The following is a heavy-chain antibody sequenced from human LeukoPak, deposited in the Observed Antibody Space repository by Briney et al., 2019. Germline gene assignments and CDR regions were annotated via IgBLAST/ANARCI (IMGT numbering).Heavy chain of an antibody. CDR1: GYSISSGYY. CDR2: IYHSGST. CDR3: ARPRNLLESWFDP. J-gene: IGHJ5*02. D-gene: IGHD1-14*01. Sequence: SETLSLTCTVSGYSISSGYYWGWIRPPPGKGLEWIGSIYHSGSTYYNPSLKSRVTISVDTSKNQFSLKLSSVTAADTAVYYCARPRNLLESWFDPWGQGTLVTVSS. V-gene: IGHV4-38-2*02.